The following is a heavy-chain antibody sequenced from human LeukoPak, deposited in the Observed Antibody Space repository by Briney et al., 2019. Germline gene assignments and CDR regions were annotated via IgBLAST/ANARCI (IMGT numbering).Heavy chain of an antibody. V-gene: IGHV4-59*01. CDR3: AGYGSGSYYKAFDF. CDR2: VYYTGSS. CDR1: GDSISSSY. J-gene: IGHJ4*02. Sequence: SETLSLTCTVSGDSISSSYWSWIRQPPGKGLEWIGYVYYTGSSYYNPSLKSRATTSIDMSKDQFSLKLTSMTAADTAVYYCAGYGSGSYYKAFDFWGQGILVTVSS. D-gene: IGHD3-10*01.